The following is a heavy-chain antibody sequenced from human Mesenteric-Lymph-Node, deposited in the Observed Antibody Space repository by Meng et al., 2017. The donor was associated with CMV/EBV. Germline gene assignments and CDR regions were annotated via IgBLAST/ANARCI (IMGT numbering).Heavy chain of an antibody. J-gene: IGHJ5*02. D-gene: IGHD1-1*01. V-gene: IGHV4-34*01. CDR1: GGSFSGYY. CDR2: ISHRGDT. Sequence: GSLRLSCAVYGGSFSGYYWTWIRQPPGKGLEWIGEISHRGDTSYHPSLKSRATMAVDTSKNQFSLKLSSVTAADTAMYYCARGLAGERCQSWGQGSLVTVSS. CDR3: ARGLAGERCQS.